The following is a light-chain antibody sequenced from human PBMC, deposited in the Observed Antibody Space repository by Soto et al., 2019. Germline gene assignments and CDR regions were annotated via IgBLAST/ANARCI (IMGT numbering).Light chain of an antibody. CDR3: QHYNTYSWT. Sequence: DIQMTQSPSTLSAFVGDRVTITCRASQSISYWLAWYQQKPGKAPKLLIYDASSLQSGVPSRFSGSGSGAEFTLTISSLQPDDFASYYCQHYNTYSWTFGLGTKVDIK. V-gene: IGKV1-5*01. J-gene: IGKJ1*01. CDR2: DAS. CDR1: QSISYW.